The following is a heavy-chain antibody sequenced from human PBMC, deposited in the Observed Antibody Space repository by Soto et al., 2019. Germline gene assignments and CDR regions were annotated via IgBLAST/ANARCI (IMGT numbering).Heavy chain of an antibody. V-gene: IGHV5-51*01. Sequence: GESLKISCKGSGYSFTSYWIGWVRQMPGKGLEWMGIIYPGDSDTRYSPSFQGQVTISADKSISTAYLQWSSLKASDTAMYYCARGLSEDLRENAFYIWGQGTMVTVSS. D-gene: IGHD3-16*02. CDR3: ARGLSEDLRENAFYI. CDR2: IYPGDSDT. J-gene: IGHJ3*02. CDR1: GYSFTSYW.